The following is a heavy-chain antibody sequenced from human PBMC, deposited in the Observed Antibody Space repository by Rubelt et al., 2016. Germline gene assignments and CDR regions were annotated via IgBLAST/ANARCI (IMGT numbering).Heavy chain of an antibody. CDR1: GFTFSTYA. D-gene: IGHD6-6*01. V-gene: IGHV3-20*04. CDR2: INWNGGST. J-gene: IGHJ2*01. CDR3: ARDYSSSDWYFDL. Sequence: GGGLVQPGGSLRLSCAASGFTFSTYAMTWVRQAPGKGLEWVSGINWNGGSTGYADSVKGRFTISRDNAKNSLYLQMNSLRAEDTALYYCARDYSSSDWYFDLWGRGTLVTVSS.